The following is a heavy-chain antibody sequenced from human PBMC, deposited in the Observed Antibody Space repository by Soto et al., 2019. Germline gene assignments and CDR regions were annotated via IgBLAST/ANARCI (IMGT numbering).Heavy chain of an antibody. CDR3: AKDAGVGYSGYDYLDY. CDR2: ISGSGGST. V-gene: IGHV3-23*01. D-gene: IGHD5-12*01. CDR1: GFTFSSYA. J-gene: IGHJ4*02. Sequence: EVQLLESGGGLVQPGGSLRLSCAASGFTFSSYAMSWVRQAPGKGLEWVSAISGSGGSTYYADSVKGRFTISRDNSKNTLYLQMNSLRAEDTAVYYCAKDAGVGYSGYDYLDYWGQGTLVTVSS.